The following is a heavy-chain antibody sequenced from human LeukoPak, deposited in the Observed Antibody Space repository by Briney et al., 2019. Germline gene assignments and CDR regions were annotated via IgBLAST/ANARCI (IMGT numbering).Heavy chain of an antibody. V-gene: IGHV1-8*03. D-gene: IGHD6-13*01. J-gene: IGHJ5*02. CDR2: MNPTSGNT. CDR1: GYTFSIYD. Sequence: ASVKVSSKASGYTFSIYDINWVRQAPGQGLEWMGWMNPTSGNTGYAQKFQGRFTISRDTSISTAYMELSSLRSEDTAVYYCAGGSSSWYWFDPWGQGTLVTVSS. CDR3: AGGSSSWYWFDP.